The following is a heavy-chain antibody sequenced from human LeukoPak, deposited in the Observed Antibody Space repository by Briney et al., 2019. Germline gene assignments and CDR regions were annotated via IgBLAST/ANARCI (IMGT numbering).Heavy chain of an antibody. D-gene: IGHD3-16*01. CDR1: GGSISSYY. J-gene: IGHJ6*03. V-gene: IGHV4-4*09. CDR2: IYTSGST. CDR3: ARHGFTSFIHMDV. Sequence: PSETLSLTCTVSGGSISSYYWSWIRQPPRKGLEWIGYIYTSGSTNYNPSLKSRVTISVDTSKNQFSLKPSSVTAADTAVYYCARHGFTSFIHMDVWGKGTTVTVSS.